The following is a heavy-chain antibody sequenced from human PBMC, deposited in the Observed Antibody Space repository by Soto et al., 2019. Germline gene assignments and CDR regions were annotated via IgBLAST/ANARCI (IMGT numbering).Heavy chain of an antibody. Sequence: GGSLRLSCAASGFIFSTYAMNWVRQAPGKGLEWVSVISNSGGSTYYAESVRGRFTISRDNSINTLYLQMSSLRTEDTAVYYCAHPRRYRVFDAVDIWGQGTMVTVSS. CDR3: AHPRRYRVFDAVDI. V-gene: IGHV3-23*01. J-gene: IGHJ3*02. CDR2: ISNSGGST. D-gene: IGHD3-9*01. CDR1: GFIFSTYA.